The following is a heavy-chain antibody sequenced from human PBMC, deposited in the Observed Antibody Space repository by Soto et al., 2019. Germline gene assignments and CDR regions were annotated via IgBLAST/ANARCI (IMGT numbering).Heavy chain of an antibody. CDR2: INPSGGST. D-gene: IGHD2-2*01. CDR3: ARGMIVVVPAATPGGWFDP. J-gene: IGHJ5*02. Sequence: GASVKVSCKASGYTFTSYYMHWVRQAPGQGLEWMGIINPSGGSTSYAQKFQGRVTMTRDTSTSTVYMELSSLRSEDTAVYYCARGMIVVVPAATPGGWFDPWGQGTLVTVSS. CDR1: GYTFTSYY. V-gene: IGHV1-46*03.